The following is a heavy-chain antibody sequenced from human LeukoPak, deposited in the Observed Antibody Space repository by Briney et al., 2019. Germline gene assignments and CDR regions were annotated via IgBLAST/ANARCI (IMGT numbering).Heavy chain of an antibody. Sequence: GGSLRLSCAASGFTFSNYWMHWVRQAPGKGLVWVSRINSDGGYTNYADSVKGRFTISRDNAKNTLYMQMNSLRAEDSAVCYCVADNGAYWGQGTLVTVSS. D-gene: IGHD1-26*01. J-gene: IGHJ4*02. CDR1: GFTFSNYW. CDR2: INSDGGYT. CDR3: VADNGAY. V-gene: IGHV3-74*01.